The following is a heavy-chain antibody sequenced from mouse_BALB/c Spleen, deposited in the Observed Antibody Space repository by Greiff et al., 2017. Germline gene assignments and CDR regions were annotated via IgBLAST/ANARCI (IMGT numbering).Heavy chain of an antibody. J-gene: IGHJ3*01. CDR2: ISYDGSN. Sequence: VQLQQSGPGLVKPSQSLSLTCSVTGYSITSGYYWNWIRQFPGNKLEWMGYISYDGSNNYNPSLKNRISITRDTSKNQFFLKLNSVTTEDTATYYCARRTGTAWFAYWGQGTLVTVSA. CDR3: ARRTGTAWFAY. CDR1: GYSITSGYY. D-gene: IGHD4-1*01. V-gene: IGHV3-6*02.